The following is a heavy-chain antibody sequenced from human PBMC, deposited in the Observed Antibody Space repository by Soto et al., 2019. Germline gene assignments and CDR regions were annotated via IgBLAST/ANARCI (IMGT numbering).Heavy chain of an antibody. V-gene: IGHV3-53*04. J-gene: IGHJ6*02. CDR3: ARGSTPSYGSMDV. CDR1: GFTVSSNY. CDR2: IYSGGST. Sequence: GSLRLSCAASGFTVSSNYMSWVRQAPGKGLEWVSVIYSGGSTYYADSVKGRFTISRHNSKNTLYLQMNSLRAEDTAVYYCARGSTPSYGSMDVWGQGTTVTVSS. D-gene: IGHD5-18*01.